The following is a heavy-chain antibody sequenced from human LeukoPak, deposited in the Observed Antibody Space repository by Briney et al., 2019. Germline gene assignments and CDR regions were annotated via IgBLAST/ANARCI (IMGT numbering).Heavy chain of an antibody. J-gene: IGHJ4*02. CDR2: IKSKTDGGTT. V-gene: IGHV3-15*01. CDR3: TTSEGALWYYFDY. D-gene: IGHD3-10*01. CDR1: GFTVSSNY. Sequence: PGGSLRLSCATSGFTVSSNYMSWVRQAPGKGLEWVGRIKSKTDGGTTDYAAPVKGRFTISRDDSKNTLYLQMNSLKTEDTAVYYCTTSEGALWYYFDYWGQGTLVTVSS.